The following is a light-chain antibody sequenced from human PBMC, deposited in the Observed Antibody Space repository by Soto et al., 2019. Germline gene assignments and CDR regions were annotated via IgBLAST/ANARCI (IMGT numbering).Light chain of an antibody. J-gene: IGLJ1*01. V-gene: IGLV2-11*01. CDR3: CPYADRFTSV. Sequence: QSVLTQPRSVSGSPGPSVTISCTGTSSDVGAYNYVSWYQQHPGKAPKLMIYDVNERPSGVPHRFSGSKSGNTASLTISGLQAEDEADYYCCPYADRFTSVFGTGTKVTVL. CDR1: SSDVGAYNY. CDR2: DVN.